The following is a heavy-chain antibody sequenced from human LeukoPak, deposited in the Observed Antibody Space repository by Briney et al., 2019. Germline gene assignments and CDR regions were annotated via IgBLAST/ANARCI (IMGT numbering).Heavy chain of an antibody. CDR1: GFTFSSYS. J-gene: IGHJ4*02. CDR3: AKVGILYQTSDY. Sequence: GGSLRLSCAASGFTFSSYSMNWVRQAPGKGLEWVSSISSSSSYIYYADSVKGRFTISRDNSKNTLYLQMNSLRAEDTAVYYCAKVGILYQTSDYWGQGTLVTVSS. V-gene: IGHV3-21*04. CDR2: ISSSSSYI. D-gene: IGHD2/OR15-2a*01.